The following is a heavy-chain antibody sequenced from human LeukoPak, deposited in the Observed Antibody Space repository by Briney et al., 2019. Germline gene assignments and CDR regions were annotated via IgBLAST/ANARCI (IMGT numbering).Heavy chain of an antibody. Sequence: GGSLRLSCAASGFTFTTNAMSWVRQAPGKGLEWVSAISGRTGPTYYADSEKGRFTISRDNSKSTLYLQMDSLRAEDTAVYYCAKCGNSGCHLIDYWGQGTLVTVSS. CDR3: AKCGNSGCHLIDY. J-gene: IGHJ4*02. CDR2: ISGRTGPT. D-gene: IGHD5-12*01. V-gene: IGHV3-23*01. CDR1: GFTFTTNA.